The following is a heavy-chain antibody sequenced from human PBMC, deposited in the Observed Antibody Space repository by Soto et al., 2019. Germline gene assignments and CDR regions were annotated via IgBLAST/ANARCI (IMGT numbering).Heavy chain of an antibody. Sequence: GGSLRLSCAASGFTFSSYEMNWVRQAPGKGLEWVSYISSSGSTIYYADSVKGRFTISRDNAKNSLYLQMNSLRAEDTAVYYCARVHYYDSSGYLDYWGQGTLVTVSS. V-gene: IGHV3-48*03. CDR3: ARVHYYDSSGYLDY. J-gene: IGHJ4*02. CDR2: ISSSGSTI. D-gene: IGHD3-22*01. CDR1: GFTFSSYE.